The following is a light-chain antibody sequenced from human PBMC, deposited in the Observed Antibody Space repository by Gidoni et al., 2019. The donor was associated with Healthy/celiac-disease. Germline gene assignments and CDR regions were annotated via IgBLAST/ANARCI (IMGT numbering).Light chain of an antibody. J-gene: IGLJ2*01. CDR1: SSDVGGYNY. CDR2: DVS. Sequence: QSAPTQPAPVSGSPGQAITISCTGTSSDVGGYNYVSWYQQHPGKAPKLMIYDVSNRPSGVSNRFSGSKSGNTASLTISGLQAEDEADYYCSSYTSSSTRVFGGGTKLTVL. V-gene: IGLV2-14*01. CDR3: SSYTSSSTRV.